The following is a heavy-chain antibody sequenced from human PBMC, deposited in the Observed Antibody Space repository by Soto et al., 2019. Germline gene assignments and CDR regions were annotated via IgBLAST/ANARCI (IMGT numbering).Heavy chain of an antibody. CDR3: ARDGDIQGGPPPKNYAMDV. CDR2: IWYDGSNK. D-gene: IGHD5-12*01. V-gene: IGHV3-33*08. J-gene: IGHJ6*02. CDR1: GFTFRNFG. Sequence: GGSLRLSCSASGFTFRNFGFHWVRQAPGKGLEWVALIWYDGSNKYYAESQKGRVSISRDNSKNTLYLEMKSLRFEDTAVYYCARDGDIQGGPPPKNYAMDVWGQGTTVTVSS.